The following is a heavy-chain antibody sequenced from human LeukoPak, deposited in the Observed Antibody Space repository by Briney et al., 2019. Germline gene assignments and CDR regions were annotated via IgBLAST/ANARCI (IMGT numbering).Heavy chain of an antibody. J-gene: IGHJ3*02. CDR1: GGSISSYY. CDR2: IYYSGST. Sequence: SETLSLNCTGSGGSISSYYWSWIRQRPGKGLEWIGYIYYSGSTNYNPSLKSRVTISVDTSKNQFSLKLSSVPAADTAVYYCARDIGAPNAFDIWGQGTMVTVS. D-gene: IGHD6-6*01. CDR3: ARDIGAPNAFDI. V-gene: IGHV4-59*01.